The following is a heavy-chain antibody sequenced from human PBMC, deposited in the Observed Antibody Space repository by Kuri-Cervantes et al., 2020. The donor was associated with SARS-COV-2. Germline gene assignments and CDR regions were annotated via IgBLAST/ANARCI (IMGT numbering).Heavy chain of an antibody. CDR1: GYTFTGYY. V-gene: IGHV1-2*06. J-gene: IGHJ4*02. CDR3: ARAQEHNAQQLAGVDY. D-gene: IGHD6-13*01. CDR2: INPNSGGT. Sequence: ASVKVSCKASGYTFTGYYMHWVRQAPGQGLEWMGRINPNSGGTNYAQKFQGRVTMTRDTSISTAYMELSRLRSDDTAVYYCARAQEHNAQQLAGVDYWGQGTLVTVSS.